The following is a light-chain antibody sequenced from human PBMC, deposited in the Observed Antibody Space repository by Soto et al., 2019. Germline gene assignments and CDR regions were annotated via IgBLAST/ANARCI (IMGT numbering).Light chain of an antibody. CDR3: CSYAGSSTYV. Sequence: QSALTQPASVSGSPGQSITISCTGTSSDVGTYNLVSWYQHHPGKAPKLMIYEGSKRPSGVSNRFSGSKSGNTASLTISGLQAEDKADYYCCSYAGSSTYVFGTGTKLTVL. CDR2: EGS. CDR1: SSDVGTYNL. J-gene: IGLJ1*01. V-gene: IGLV2-23*01.